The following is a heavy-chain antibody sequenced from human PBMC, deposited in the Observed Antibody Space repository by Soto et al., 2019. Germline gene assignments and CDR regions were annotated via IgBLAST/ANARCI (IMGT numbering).Heavy chain of an antibody. CDR3: ARDRGAAARVRGAYYSYGLDV. V-gene: IGHV1-18*01. Sequence: QVQLVQSGVEVEKPGASLKVSCNASGYTFSSYGISWVRQAPGQGLEWMGWISAYSGDTNYAQNFQGRLTMTTDTSTSTAYMEMRSLRSDDTAVYYCARDRGAAARVRGAYYSYGLDVWGQGTTVTVSS. CDR2: ISAYSGDT. D-gene: IGHD6-6*01. CDR1: GYTFSSYG. J-gene: IGHJ6*02.